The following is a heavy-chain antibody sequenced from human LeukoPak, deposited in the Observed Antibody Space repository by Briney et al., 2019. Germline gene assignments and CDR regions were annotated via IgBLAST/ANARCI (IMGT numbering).Heavy chain of an antibody. Sequence: GGSLRLSCAASGFTFSDYYMSRIRQAPGKGLEWVSYISSSGSTIYYADSVKGRFTISRDNSKNTLYLQMNSLRAEDTAVYYCAKSGDYGIYFGYWGQGTLVTVSS. V-gene: IGHV3-11*01. CDR2: ISSSGSTI. D-gene: IGHD4-17*01. CDR1: GFTFSDYY. J-gene: IGHJ4*02. CDR3: AKSGDYGIYFGY.